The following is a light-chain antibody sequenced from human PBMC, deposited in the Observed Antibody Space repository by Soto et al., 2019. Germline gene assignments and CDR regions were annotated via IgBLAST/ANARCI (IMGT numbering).Light chain of an antibody. CDR1: QSISSW. Sequence: DLQVTQSPSILSASVGDRVTITCRASQSISSWLAWYQQKPGKAPKLLIYDASTLESGVPSTFSGSGSGTEFTLTISSLQPGDFATYYCQQYSTYTWTFGQGTKV. CDR2: DAS. CDR3: QQYSTYTWT. V-gene: IGKV1-5*01. J-gene: IGKJ1*01.